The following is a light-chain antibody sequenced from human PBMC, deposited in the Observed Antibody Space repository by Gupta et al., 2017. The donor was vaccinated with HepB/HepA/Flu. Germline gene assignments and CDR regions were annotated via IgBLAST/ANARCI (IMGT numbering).Light chain of an antibody. J-gene: IGLJ2*01. CDR3: SDSTNNPDGSV. V-gene: IGLV1-44*01. Sequence: QSILTQTPSTSGTPGQRVTISSSGSSSNIGENTFSWYQQFPGTAPSLLIYIDDQRRSGVPARFLSARAAATAFTQTIGVRSEDEADDYCSDSTNNPDGSVFGEGTKVTVL. CDR2: IDD. CDR1: SSNIGENT.